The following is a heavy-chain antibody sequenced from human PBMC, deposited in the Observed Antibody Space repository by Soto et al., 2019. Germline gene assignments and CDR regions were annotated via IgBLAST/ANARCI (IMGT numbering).Heavy chain of an antibody. D-gene: IGHD5-12*01. CDR1: GGSISSSSYY. CDR2: IYYSGST. Sequence: PSETLSLTCTVSGGSISSSSYYWGWIRQPPGKGLEWIGSIYYSGSTYYNPSLKSRVTISVDTSKNQFSLKLSSVTAADTAVYYCARHGHTFYIVATIIDYFDYWGQGTLVTVSS. V-gene: IGHV4-39*01. J-gene: IGHJ4*02. CDR3: ARHGHTFYIVATIIDYFDY.